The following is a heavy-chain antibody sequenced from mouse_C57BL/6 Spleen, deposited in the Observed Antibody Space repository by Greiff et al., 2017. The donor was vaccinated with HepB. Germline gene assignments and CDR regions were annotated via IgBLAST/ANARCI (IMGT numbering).Heavy chain of an antibody. Sequence: LVESGAELVRPGASVKLSCTASGFNIKDDYMHWVKQRPEQGLEWIGWIDPENGDTEYASKFQGKATITADTSSNTAYLQLSSLTSEDTAVYYCTTWGSGYYWGQGTTLTVSS. D-gene: IGHD3-2*02. CDR3: TTWGSGYY. V-gene: IGHV14-4*01. CDR1: GFNIKDDY. CDR2: IDPENGDT. J-gene: IGHJ2*01.